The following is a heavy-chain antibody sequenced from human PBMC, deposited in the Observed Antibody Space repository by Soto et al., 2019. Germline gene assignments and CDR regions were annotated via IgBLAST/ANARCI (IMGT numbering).Heavy chain of an antibody. D-gene: IGHD2-15*01. CDR2: IYSGGST. Sequence: GGSLRLSCAASGFTVSSNYMSWVRQAPGKGLEWVSVIYSGGSTYYADSVKGRFTISRDNSKNTLYLQMNSLRAEDTAVYYCARERHCSGGSCYGWFAPWGLGTLVTVSS. CDR1: GFTVSSNY. J-gene: IGHJ5*02. CDR3: ARERHCSGGSCYGWFAP. V-gene: IGHV3-53*01.